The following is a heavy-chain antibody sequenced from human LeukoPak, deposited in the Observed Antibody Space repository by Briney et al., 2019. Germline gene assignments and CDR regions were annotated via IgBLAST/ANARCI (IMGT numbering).Heavy chain of an antibody. Sequence: GASVKVSCKASGYTFTGYYMHWVRQAPGQGLEWMGWINPNSGGTNYAQKFQGRVTMTRDTSISTAYMELSRLRSDDTAVYYCARALPSITIFGVVIRGATYNWFDPWGQGTLVTVSS. CDR2: INPNSGGT. CDR3: ARALPSITIFGVVIRGATYNWFDP. CDR1: GYTFTGYY. D-gene: IGHD3-3*01. V-gene: IGHV1-2*02. J-gene: IGHJ5*02.